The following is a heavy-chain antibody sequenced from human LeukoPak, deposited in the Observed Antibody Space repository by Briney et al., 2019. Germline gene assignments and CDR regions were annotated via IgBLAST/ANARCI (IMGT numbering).Heavy chain of an antibody. CDR1: GYSFTSYW. CDR3: AKYAARDDGYKGDYFTVMDV. Sequence: GESLKISCKGSGYSFTSYWIGWVRQMPGKGLEWMGIIYPGDSDTRYSPSFQGQVTISADKSISTAYLQWSSLKASDTAMYYCAKYAARDDGYKGDYFTVMDVWGQGTTVTVS. J-gene: IGHJ6*02. CDR2: IYPGDSDT. D-gene: IGHD5-24*01. V-gene: IGHV5-51*01.